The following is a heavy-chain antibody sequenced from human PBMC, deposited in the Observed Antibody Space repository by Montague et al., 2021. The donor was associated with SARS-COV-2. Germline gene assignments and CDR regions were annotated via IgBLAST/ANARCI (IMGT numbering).Heavy chain of an antibody. V-gene: IGHV4-4*08. J-gene: IGHJ6*02. D-gene: IGHD3-10*01. CDR3: ARDRPRSYYYDSGTYTWGGYGMDV. CDR2: VLYNKGT. Sequence: SETLSLTCTVSGVSVTDYYWSWIRQPPGKGLEWVGDVLYNKGTNFNPSLKGRVAISVDTSKNQFSLRLTSVTAADTAVYYCARDRPRSYYYDSGTYTWGGYGMDVWGQGTTVTVSS. CDR1: GVSVTDYY.